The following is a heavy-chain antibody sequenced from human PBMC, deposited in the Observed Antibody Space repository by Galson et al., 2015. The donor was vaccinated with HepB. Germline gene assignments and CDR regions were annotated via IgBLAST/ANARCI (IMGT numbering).Heavy chain of an antibody. CDR2: ISTSGTYT. V-gene: IGHV3-11*06. D-gene: IGHD4-17*01. CDR1: GFTFGDYY. Sequence: LRLSCAASGFTFGDYYMSWIRQAPGKGLEWVSYISTSGTYTNYAVSVKGRITISRDNVKNSMYLQMNRLRAEDTAVYYCARVADSDYGDHSHFDSWGQGTLVTVSS. CDR3: ARVADSDYGDHSHFDS. J-gene: IGHJ4*02.